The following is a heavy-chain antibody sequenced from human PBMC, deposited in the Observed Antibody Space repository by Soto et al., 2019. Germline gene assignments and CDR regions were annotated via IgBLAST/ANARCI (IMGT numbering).Heavy chain of an antibody. CDR1: GFTFSSHP. CDR3: AREMVGELRYGMDV. D-gene: IGHD2-21*01. V-gene: IGHV3-30-3*01. Sequence: QVQLVKSGGGVVQPGGSLRLSCAASGFTFSSHPMHWVRQAPGKGLEWVAEISYDGTSKYYAGSVQGRFTISGDLSKTTLYLQMNSLRGEDTAVYYCAREMVGELRYGMDVWGQGTTVTVSS. J-gene: IGHJ6*02. CDR2: ISYDGTSK.